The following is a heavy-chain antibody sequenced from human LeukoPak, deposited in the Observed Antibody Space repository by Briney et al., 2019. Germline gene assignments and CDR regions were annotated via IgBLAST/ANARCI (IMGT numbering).Heavy chain of an antibody. Sequence: SETLSLTCAVYGGSFSGYYWSWIRQHPGKGLEWIGEINHSGSTNYNPSLKSRVTISVDTSKNQFSLKLSSVTAADTAVYYCARGRVDTAMVTEAFDIWGQGTMVTVSS. CDR1: GGSFSGYY. J-gene: IGHJ3*02. CDR2: INHSGST. CDR3: ARGRVDTAMVTEAFDI. V-gene: IGHV4-34*01. D-gene: IGHD5-18*01.